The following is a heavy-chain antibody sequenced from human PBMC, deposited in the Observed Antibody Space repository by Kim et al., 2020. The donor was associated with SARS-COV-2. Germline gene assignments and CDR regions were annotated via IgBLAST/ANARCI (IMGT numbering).Heavy chain of an antibody. J-gene: IGHJ5*02. V-gene: IGHV3-23*01. CDR1: GFTFSSYA. Sequence: GGSLRLSCAASGFTFSSYAMSWVRQAPGKGLEWVSAISGSGGSTYYADSVKGRFTISRDNSKNTLYLQMNSLRAEDTAVYYCAKAYQGQKTGPPWFDPWGQGTLVTVSS. CDR2: ISGSGGST. CDR3: AKAYQGQKTGPPWFDP.